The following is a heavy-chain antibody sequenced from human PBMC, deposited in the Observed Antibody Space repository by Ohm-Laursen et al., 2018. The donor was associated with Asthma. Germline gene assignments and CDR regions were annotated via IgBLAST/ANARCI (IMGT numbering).Heavy chain of an antibody. V-gene: IGHV1-18*04. CDR2: IYIGNT. J-gene: IGHJ4*02. Sequence: SVKVSCKASGYSVTSYAFSWVRQAPGQRPEWMGWIYIGNTNYAPNFRDRITMTTDTSTNTAYMELRSLTSDDTAVYYCVRDVVDRFDYWGQGSLVNVSS. CDR1: GYSVTSYA. D-gene: IGHD2-21*01. CDR3: VRDVVDRFDY.